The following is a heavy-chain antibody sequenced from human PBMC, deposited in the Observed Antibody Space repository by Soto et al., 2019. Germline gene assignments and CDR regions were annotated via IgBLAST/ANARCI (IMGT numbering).Heavy chain of an antibody. Sequence: SETLSLTCTVSGGSISSGDYYWSWIRQPPGKGLEWIGYIYYSGSTYYNPSLKSRVTISVDTSKNQFSLKLSSVTAADTAVYYCARELIYSSSSSSDYWGQGTLVTVSS. D-gene: IGHD6-6*01. CDR2: IYYSGST. CDR1: GGSISSGDYY. J-gene: IGHJ4*02. V-gene: IGHV4-30-4*01. CDR3: ARELIYSSSSSSDY.